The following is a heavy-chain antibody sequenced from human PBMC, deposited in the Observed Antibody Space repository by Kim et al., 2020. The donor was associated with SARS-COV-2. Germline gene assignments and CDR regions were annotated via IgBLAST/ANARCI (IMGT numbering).Heavy chain of an antibody. J-gene: IGHJ4*02. D-gene: IGHD3-22*01. Sequence: GGSLRLSCAASGFTFDDYAMHWVRQAPGKGLEWVAGMSWDGGSICYADSVKGRFTISRDNAKNSLYLQMNSLRAEDTAVYYCAKVPCTGDSSGYHFDYWGQGTLVTVSS. V-gene: IGHV3-9*01. CDR2: MSWDGGSI. CDR3: AKVPCTGDSSGYHFDY. CDR1: GFTFDDYA.